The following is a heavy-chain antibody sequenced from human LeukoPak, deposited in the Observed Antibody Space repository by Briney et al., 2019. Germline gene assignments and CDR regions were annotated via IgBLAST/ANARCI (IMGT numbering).Heavy chain of an antibody. CDR2: IGSTISYI. V-gene: IGHV3-21*01. CDR1: GFTFSSYS. CDR3: AREGYYSGLDV. Sequence: PGGSLRLSCAASGFTFSSYSMKWVRQGPGKGLEWVSFIGSTISYISYADSVKGRFTISRDNAKNSLYLRMNSLRAEDTAVYYCAREGYYSGLDVWGQGTTVTVS. J-gene: IGHJ6*02.